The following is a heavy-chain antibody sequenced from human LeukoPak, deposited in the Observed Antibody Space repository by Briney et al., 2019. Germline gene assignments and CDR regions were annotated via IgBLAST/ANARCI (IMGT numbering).Heavy chain of an antibody. J-gene: IGHJ4*02. D-gene: IGHD6-13*01. Sequence: GGSLRLSCAASGFTFSSYSMNWVRQAPGKGLEWVSYISSSSSTIYYADSVKGRFTISRDNAKNSLYLQVNSLRDEDTAVYYCARMQQLVRVDWGQGTLVTVSS. V-gene: IGHV3-48*02. CDR1: GFTFSSYS. CDR2: ISSSSSTI. CDR3: ARMQQLVRVD.